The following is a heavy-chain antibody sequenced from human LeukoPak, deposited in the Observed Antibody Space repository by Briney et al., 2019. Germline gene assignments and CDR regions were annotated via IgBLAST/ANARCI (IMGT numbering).Heavy chain of an antibody. V-gene: IGHV1-69*05. D-gene: IGHD3-22*01. CDR3: ARSYYYDSRGYYQI. CDR2: IIPIFGTA. J-gene: IGHJ3*02. Sequence: SVKVSYKASGGTFSSYAISWVRQAPGQGLEWMGGIIPIFGTANYAQKFQGRVTITTDESTSTAYMELSSLRSEDTAVYYCARSYYYDSRGYYQIWGQGTMVTVSA. CDR1: GGTFSSYA.